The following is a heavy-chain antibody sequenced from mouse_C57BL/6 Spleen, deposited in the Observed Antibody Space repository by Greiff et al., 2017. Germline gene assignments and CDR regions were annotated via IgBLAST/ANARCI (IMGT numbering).Heavy chain of an antibody. CDR2: ILPGGGST. V-gene: IGHV1-9*01. CDR3: ARFITTVVEFAY. CDR1: GYTFTGYW. J-gene: IGHJ3*01. D-gene: IGHD1-1*01. Sequence: QVQLQQSGAELMKPGASVKLSCKATGYTFTGYWIEWVKQRPGHGLEWIGKILPGGGSTYYNEKFKGQATFTADTSSNTAYMQLSSLTTEDSAIYYCARFITTVVEFAYWGQGTLVTVSA.